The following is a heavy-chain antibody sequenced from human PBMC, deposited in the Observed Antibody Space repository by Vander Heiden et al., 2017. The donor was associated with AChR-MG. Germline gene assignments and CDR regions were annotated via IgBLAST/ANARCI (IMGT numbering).Heavy chain of an antibody. CDR2: IYYSGST. CDR1: GGSISSSSYY. CDR3: ASGSPDSSGYYSAFDI. J-gene: IGHJ3*02. Sequence: QLQLQESGPGLVKPSETLSLTCTVSGGSISSSSYYWGWIRQPPGKGLEWIGSIYYSGSTYYNPSLKSRVTISVDTSKNQFSLKLSSVTAADTAVYYCASGSPDSSGYYSAFDIWGQGTMVTVSS. D-gene: IGHD3-22*01. V-gene: IGHV4-39*01.